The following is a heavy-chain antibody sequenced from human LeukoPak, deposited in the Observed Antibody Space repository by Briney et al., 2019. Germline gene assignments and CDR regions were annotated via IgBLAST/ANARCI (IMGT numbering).Heavy chain of an antibody. V-gene: IGHV3-30-3*02. D-gene: IGHD3-9*01. CDR3: AKTLGGILTGYVDY. Sequence: GRSLRLSCAASGFTFSSYAMHWVRQAPGKGLEWVAVISYDGSNKYYADSVKGRFTISRDNSKNTLYLQMNSLRAEDTAVYYCAKTLGGILTGYVDYWGQGPLVTVSS. J-gene: IGHJ4*02. CDR2: ISYDGSNK. CDR1: GFTFSSYA.